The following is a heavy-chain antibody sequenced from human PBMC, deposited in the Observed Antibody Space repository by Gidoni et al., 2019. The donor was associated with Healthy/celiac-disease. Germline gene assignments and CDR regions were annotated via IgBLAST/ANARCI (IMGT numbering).Heavy chain of an antibody. V-gene: IGHV3-21*01. J-gene: IGHJ6*02. CDR3: AREKYHYYGSGIGIYGMDV. CDR2: ISSSSSYI. Sequence: EVQLVESGGGLVKPGGSLRLSCAASGFTFSSYSLYWVRQAPGKGLEWVSSISSSSSYIYYADSVKVRFTNSRDNAKNSLYLQMNSLRAEDTAVYYCAREKYHYYGSGIGIYGMDVWGQGTTVTVSS. CDR1: GFTFSSYS. D-gene: IGHD3-10*01.